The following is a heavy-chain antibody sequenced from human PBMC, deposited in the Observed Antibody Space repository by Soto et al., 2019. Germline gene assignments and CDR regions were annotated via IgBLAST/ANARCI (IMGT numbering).Heavy chain of an antibody. Sequence: SETLSLTCTVSGGSVSSGNYYWSWIRQPPGKGLEWIGFIYYTGSTSYNPSLKSRVTISIDTSKNQFSLKLASVTAADTAVYYCASALYCSGGSCSFDPWGQGTLVTVSS. CDR1: GGSVSSGNYY. CDR3: ASALYCSGGSCSFDP. D-gene: IGHD2-15*01. J-gene: IGHJ5*02. V-gene: IGHV4-61*01. CDR2: IYYTGST.